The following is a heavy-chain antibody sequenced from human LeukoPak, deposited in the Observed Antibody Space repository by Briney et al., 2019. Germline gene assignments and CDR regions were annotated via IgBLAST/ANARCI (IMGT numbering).Heavy chain of an antibody. V-gene: IGHV3-23*01. Sequence: PGGSLRLSCAASGFTFSSYAMSWVRQAPGKGLEWVSAISGSGGSTYYADSVKGRFTISRDNSKNTLYLQMNSLRAEDTAVYYCAKATYYYGSSGYYPFDYWGQGTLVTVSS. CDR2: ISGSGGST. D-gene: IGHD3-22*01. J-gene: IGHJ4*02. CDR1: GFTFSSYA. CDR3: AKATYYYGSSGYYPFDY.